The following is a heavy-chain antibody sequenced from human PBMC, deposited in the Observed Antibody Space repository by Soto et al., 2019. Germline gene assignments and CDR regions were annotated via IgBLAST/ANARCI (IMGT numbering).Heavy chain of an antibody. J-gene: IGHJ6*02. V-gene: IGHV3-21*01. CDR3: ATFGTYYYGMDV. CDR1: GFTFSSYS. Sequence: GGSLRLSCAASGFTFSSYSMNWVRQAPGKGLEWVSSISCSSSYIYYADSVKGRFTISRDNAKNSLYLQMNSLRAEDTAVYYCATFGTYYYGMDVWGQGTTVTVSS. CDR2: ISCSSSYI. D-gene: IGHD3-16*01.